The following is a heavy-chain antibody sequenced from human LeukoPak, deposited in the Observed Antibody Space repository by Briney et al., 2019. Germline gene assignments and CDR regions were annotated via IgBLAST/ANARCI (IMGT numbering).Heavy chain of an antibody. CDR2: IYYSGST. Sequence: SQTLSLTCTVSGGSISSGDYYWSWIRQPPGKGLEWIGYIYYSGSTYYNPSLKSRVTISVDTSKNQFSLKLSSVTAADTAVYYCARAPQARIVRGAFDIWGQGTMVTVSS. CDR3: ARAPQARIVRGAFDI. J-gene: IGHJ3*02. CDR1: GGSISSGDYY. V-gene: IGHV4-30-4*01. D-gene: IGHD3-22*01.